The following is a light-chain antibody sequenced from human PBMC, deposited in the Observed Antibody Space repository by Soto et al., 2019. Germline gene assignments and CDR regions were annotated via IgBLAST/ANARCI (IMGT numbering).Light chain of an antibody. CDR3: QQTDSFPHT. V-gene: IGKV1-39*01. Sequence: DIHMTQSPSSLSASVGDRVTITCRASQNIGTYLHWYQQKPGTAPKLLIYVSSILQSGVPSRFSGSGTGTDFTLTISSLQPEDFEVYFCQQTDSFPHTFGQGTRLEI. CDR2: VSS. J-gene: IGKJ2*01. CDR1: QNIGTY.